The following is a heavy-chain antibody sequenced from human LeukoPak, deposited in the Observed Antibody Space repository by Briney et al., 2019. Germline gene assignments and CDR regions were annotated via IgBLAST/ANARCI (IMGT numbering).Heavy chain of an antibody. CDR2: ISGSGGST. V-gene: IGHV3-23*01. D-gene: IGHD2-15*01. CDR1: GFTFSSYA. J-gene: IGHJ4*02. Sequence: GGSLRLSCAASGFTFSSYAMSWVRQAPGKGLEWVSAISGSGGSTYYADSVKGRFTISRDNSKNTLYLQMNSLRAEDTAVYYCAKDSFKSIPLLSPPPRHPPDYWGQGTLVTVSS. CDR3: AKDSFKSIPLLSPPPRHPPDY.